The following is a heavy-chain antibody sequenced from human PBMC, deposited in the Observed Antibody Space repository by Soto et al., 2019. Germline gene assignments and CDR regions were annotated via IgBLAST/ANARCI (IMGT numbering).Heavy chain of an antibody. CDR2: INHSGST. V-gene: IGHV4-34*01. D-gene: IGHD2-15*01. J-gene: IGHJ6*03. CDR1: GGSFSGYY. CDR3: ARAPNIVVVVAATRHYYMDV. Sequence: SETLSLTCAVYGGSFSGYYWSWIRQPPGKGLEWIGEINHSGSTNYNPSLKSRVTISVDTSKNQFSLKLSSVTAADTAVYYCARAPNIVVVVAATRHYYMDVWGKGTTVTVS.